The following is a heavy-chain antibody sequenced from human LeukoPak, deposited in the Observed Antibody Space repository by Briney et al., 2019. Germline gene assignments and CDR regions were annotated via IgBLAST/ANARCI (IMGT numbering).Heavy chain of an antibody. J-gene: IGHJ4*02. D-gene: IGHD2-15*01. Sequence: GGSLRLSCTASGFTFDDYGMSWVRQAPGKGLEWVSGINWNGGSTGYADSVKGRFTISRDNAKNSLYLQMNSLRAEDTALYYCARELGYCSGGSCERNNYFDYWGQGTLVTVSS. CDR3: ARELGYCSGGSCERNNYFDY. V-gene: IGHV3-20*04. CDR1: GFTFDDYG. CDR2: INWNGGST.